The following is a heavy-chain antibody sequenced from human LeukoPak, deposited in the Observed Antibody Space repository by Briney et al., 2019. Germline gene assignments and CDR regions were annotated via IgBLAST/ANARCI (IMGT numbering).Heavy chain of an antibody. CDR2: IVVGSGNT. V-gene: IGHV1-58*01. Sequence: SVKVSCKASDFSFSNSAFQWVRQARGQRLEWMGWIVVGSGNTNYAQRFQERVIISRDMSTKTVYMELSSLRSDDTAVYYCAADDQQLILWGQGTLVAVSS. CDR3: AADDQQLIL. CDR1: DFSFSNSA. D-gene: IGHD2/OR15-2a*01. J-gene: IGHJ4*02.